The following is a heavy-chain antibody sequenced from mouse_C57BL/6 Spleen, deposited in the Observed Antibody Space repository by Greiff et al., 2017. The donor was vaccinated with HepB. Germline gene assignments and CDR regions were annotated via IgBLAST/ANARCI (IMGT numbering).Heavy chain of an antibody. Sequence: VQLQQSGTVLARPGASVKMSCKTSGYTFTSYWMHWIKQRPGQGLEWIGAIYPGNSDTSYNQKFKGKAKLTAVTSASTAYMELSSLTNEDSAVYYCTTTVVDFYFDYWGQGTTLTVSS. CDR2: IYPGNSDT. J-gene: IGHJ2*01. CDR3: TTTVVDFYFDY. CDR1: GYTFTSYW. D-gene: IGHD1-1*01. V-gene: IGHV1-5*01.